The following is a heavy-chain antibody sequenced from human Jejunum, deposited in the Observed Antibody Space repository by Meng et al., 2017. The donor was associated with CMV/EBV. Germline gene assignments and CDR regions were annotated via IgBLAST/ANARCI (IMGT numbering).Heavy chain of an antibody. Sequence: STDWMHWVRPAPGKGLVWVSRINSDGSTTNYADSVKGRFTISRDNAKNTLYLQMNSLRAEDTAVYYCARGKFQSVGIVYSYFDPWGQGALVTVSS. CDR3: ARGKFQSVGIVYSYFDP. CDR1: STDW. D-gene: IGHD5-18*01. CDR2: INSDGSTT. J-gene: IGHJ5*02. V-gene: IGHV3-74*01.